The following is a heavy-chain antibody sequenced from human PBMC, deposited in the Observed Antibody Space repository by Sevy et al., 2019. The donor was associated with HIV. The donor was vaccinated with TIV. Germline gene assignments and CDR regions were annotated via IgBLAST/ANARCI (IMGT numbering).Heavy chain of an antibody. D-gene: IGHD3-3*01. CDR2: INSDGSST. CDR1: GFTFSSYW. J-gene: IGHJ4*02. V-gene: IGHV3-74*01. Sequence: GGSLRLSCAASGFTFSSYWMHWVRQAPGKGLVWVSRINSDGSSTSYADSVKGRFTISRDNAKNTLYLQMNNLRAEDTAVYYCASSHYDFWSGPKPIDYWGQGTLVTVSS. CDR3: ASSHYDFWSGPKPIDY.